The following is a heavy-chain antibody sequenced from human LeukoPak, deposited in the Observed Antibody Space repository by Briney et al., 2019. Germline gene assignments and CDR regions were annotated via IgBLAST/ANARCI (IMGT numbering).Heavy chain of an antibody. CDR3: SLWFGELSSGERAFDY. CDR1: GGSFSDYY. D-gene: IGHD3-10*01. Sequence: PSETLSLTCAVYGGSFSDYYWSWIRQPPGKGLEWIGEINHSGNTNYNPSLESRVTISSDTSKNQFSLRLTSVTAADTAMYFCSLWFGELSSGERAFDYWGQGTLVTVSS. CDR2: INHSGNT. J-gene: IGHJ4*01. V-gene: IGHV4-34*01.